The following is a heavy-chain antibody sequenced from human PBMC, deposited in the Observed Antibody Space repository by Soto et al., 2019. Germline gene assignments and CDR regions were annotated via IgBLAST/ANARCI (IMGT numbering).Heavy chain of an antibody. D-gene: IGHD5-18*01. V-gene: IGHV3-48*03. Sequence: GRSLRLSCEASGSSFSSFAMNCVLQAPGRGLEWVSYISDDGASIYYADSLKGRFTISRDNAKNSLSLQMNNLRAEDTVVYYCARENSVQAWLHHFDHWCLGTLVTVSS. CDR2: ISDDGASI. J-gene: IGHJ4*02. CDR3: ARENSVQAWLHHFDH. CDR1: GSSFSSFA.